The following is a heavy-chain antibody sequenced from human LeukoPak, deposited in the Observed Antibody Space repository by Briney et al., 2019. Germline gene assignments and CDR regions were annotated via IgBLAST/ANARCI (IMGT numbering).Heavy chain of an antibody. V-gene: IGHV4-30-2*06. D-gene: IGHD5-18*01. CDR1: GGFISSGGYS. Sequence: PSETLSLTCAVSGGFISSGGYSWSCVRQSPGKGLEWIGYIYQTGGTFYNPSLESRVTTSVDNSNNQFSLKLNSVTAADTAVYYCARSDSFGYILDYWGQGTLVTVSS. J-gene: IGHJ4*02. CDR2: IYQTGGT. CDR3: ARSDSFGYILDY.